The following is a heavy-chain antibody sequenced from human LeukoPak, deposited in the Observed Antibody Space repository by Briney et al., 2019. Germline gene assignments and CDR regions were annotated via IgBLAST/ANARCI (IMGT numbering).Heavy chain of an antibody. CDR3: AKVRSTMVRGVIDY. V-gene: IGHV3-23*01. Sequence: GGSLRLSCAASGFTLSSYAMSWVRQAPGKGLEWVSAISGSGSSSYYADSVEGRFTISRDNSKNTLYLQMNSLRAEDTAVYYCAKVRSTMVRGVIDYWGQGTLVTVSS. CDR2: ISGSGSSS. D-gene: IGHD3-10*01. J-gene: IGHJ4*02. CDR1: GFTLSSYA.